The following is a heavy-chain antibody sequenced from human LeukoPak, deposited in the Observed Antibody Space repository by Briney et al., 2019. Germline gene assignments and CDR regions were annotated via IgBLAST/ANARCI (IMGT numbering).Heavy chain of an antibody. D-gene: IGHD5-12*01. CDR3: ARDVRWPRFVSDN. Sequence: PGGSLSLSCAASGFTFSSYSMNWVRQAPGKGLEWVSYITSSGSVMYHADSVRGRFTISRDNPKNSLYLEMNSLRDEDTAVYYCARDVRWPRFVSDNWGQGTLVTVSS. CDR1: GFTFSSYS. J-gene: IGHJ4*02. CDR2: ITSSGSVM. V-gene: IGHV3-48*02.